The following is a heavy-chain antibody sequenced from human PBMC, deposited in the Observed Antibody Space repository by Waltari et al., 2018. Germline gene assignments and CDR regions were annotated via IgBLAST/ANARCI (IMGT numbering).Heavy chain of an antibody. J-gene: IGHJ6*03. CDR1: GYTFTGYY. CDR2: INPNSGGT. CDR3: ARVLPSVLMVPDYYYYMDV. Sequence: QVQLVQSGAEVKKPGASVKVSCKASGYTFTGYYMHWVRQAPGQGLEWMGRINPNSGGTNYAQKFQGRVTMTRDTSISTAYMELSRLRSDDTAVYYCARVLPSVLMVPDYYYYMDVWGKGTTVTVSS. V-gene: IGHV1-2*06. D-gene: IGHD2-8*01.